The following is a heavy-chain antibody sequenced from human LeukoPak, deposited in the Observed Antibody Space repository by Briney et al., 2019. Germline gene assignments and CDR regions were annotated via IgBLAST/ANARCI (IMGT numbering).Heavy chain of an antibody. D-gene: IGHD3-16*02. J-gene: IGHJ4*02. CDR2: IYHSGST. CDR3: ARERGHDYIRGNCRYIQGTDY. CDR1: GGSISSSNW. V-gene: IGHV4-4*02. Sequence: SETLSLTCAVSGGSISSSNWWSWVRQPPGKGLEWIGEIYHSGSTNYNPSLKSRVTISVDKSKNQFSLKLSSVTAADTAVYYYARERGHDYIRGNCRYIQGTDYWGQGTLVTVSS.